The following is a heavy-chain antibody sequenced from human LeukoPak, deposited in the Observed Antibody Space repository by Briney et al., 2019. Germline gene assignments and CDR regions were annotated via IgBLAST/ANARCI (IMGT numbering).Heavy chain of an antibody. D-gene: IGHD2-15*01. V-gene: IGHV3-7*01. J-gene: IGHJ4*02. CDR1: GFIFSNYW. CDR3: ARQRRYCSGDSCYQRTFDF. Sequence: GGSLRLSCAASGFIFSNYWMSWVRQAPGKGLEWVANIKQNGSEKYYVDSVKGRFTISRDNAKNSVYMQMNSLRAEDTAVYSCARQRRYCSGDSCYQRTFDFWGQGTLVTVSS. CDR2: IKQNGSEK.